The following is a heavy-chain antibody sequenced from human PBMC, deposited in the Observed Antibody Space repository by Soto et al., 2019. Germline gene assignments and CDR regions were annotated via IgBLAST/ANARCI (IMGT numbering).Heavy chain of an antibody. D-gene: IGHD5-18*01. CDR3: ARGYGRNFDY. CDR2: IFHSGSV. J-gene: IGHJ4*02. V-gene: IGHV4-4*02. Sequence: SETLSLTCAVSGGSVSSSFFWGWVRQPPGKGLEWIGDIFHSGSVNYNPSLKSRVTISIDTSKNQFSLKLSSVTAADTAVYYCARGYGRNFDYWGQGTLVTVSS. CDR1: GGSVSSSFF.